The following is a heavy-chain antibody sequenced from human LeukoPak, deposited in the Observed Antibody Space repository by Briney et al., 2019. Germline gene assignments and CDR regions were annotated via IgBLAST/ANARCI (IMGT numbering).Heavy chain of an antibody. Sequence: GGSLRLSCAASGFTFSSYEMNCVRQAPGKGLEWVSYISSSGSPIYYADSVKGRFTISRDNAKNSLYLQMHSLRAEDTAVYYCARDVSRYSGSYYDYWGQGTLVIVSS. CDR2: ISSSGSPI. D-gene: IGHD1-26*01. CDR3: ARDVSRYSGSYYDY. CDR1: GFTFSSYE. V-gene: IGHV3-48*03. J-gene: IGHJ4*02.